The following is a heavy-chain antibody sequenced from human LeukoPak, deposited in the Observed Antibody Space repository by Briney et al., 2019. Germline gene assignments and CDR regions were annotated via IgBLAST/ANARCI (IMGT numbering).Heavy chain of an antibody. Sequence: PSETLSLTCTVSGASVSDSLSYWGWVRQPPGKGLKWVANVYYTGSTYYNPSLKSRVTMSVDTSKNQFSLKMTSVTAADTAIYYCARLTKGRYFDYIFAFWGQGILDTVSS. CDR1: GASVSDSLSY. V-gene: IGHV4-39*01. D-gene: IGHD3-9*01. CDR2: VYYTGST. J-gene: IGHJ4*02. CDR3: ARLTKGRYFDYIFAF.